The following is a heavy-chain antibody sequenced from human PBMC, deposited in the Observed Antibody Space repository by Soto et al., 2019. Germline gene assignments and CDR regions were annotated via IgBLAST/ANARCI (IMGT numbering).Heavy chain of an antibody. V-gene: IGHV3-7*01. CDR1: GFTFSNYW. Sequence: EMQLVESGGGLVQPGGSLRLSCAASGFTFSNYWLSWVRQAPGKGLEWVANIKYDGRETYYVDSVKGRFTISRDNTKNSLYLQMISLRAEDTAVYYCAREPTSIDFWGQGTLVTVSS. CDR2: IKYDGRET. J-gene: IGHJ4*02. CDR3: AREPTSIDF.